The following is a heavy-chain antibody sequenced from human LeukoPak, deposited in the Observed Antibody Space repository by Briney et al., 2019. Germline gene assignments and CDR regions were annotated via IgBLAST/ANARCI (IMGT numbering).Heavy chain of an antibody. J-gene: IGHJ4*02. CDR3: AARGYSYATPFDY. CDR1: GYTFSGYY. V-gene: IGHV1-2*02. D-gene: IGHD5-18*01. Sequence: ASVKVSCKASGYTFSGYYMHRVRQAPGQGLEWMGWINPNSGGTNYAQKFQGRVTMTRDTSISTAYMELSRLRSDDTAVYYCAARGYSYATPFDYWGQGTLVTVSS. CDR2: INPNSGGT.